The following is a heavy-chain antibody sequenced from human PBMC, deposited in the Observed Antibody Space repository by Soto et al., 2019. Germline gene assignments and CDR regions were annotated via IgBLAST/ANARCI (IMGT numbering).Heavy chain of an antibody. V-gene: IGHV3-30*18. CDR3: AKDLLRPGRAYGMDV. D-gene: IGHD6-25*01. Sequence: QVQLVESGGGVVQPGRSLRLSCAASGFTFSSYGMHWVRQAPGKGLEWVAVISYDGSNKYYADSVKGRFTISRDNSKNTLLRQMNSLRAEDTAVYYCAKDLLRPGRAYGMDVWGQGTTVTVSS. CDR1: GFTFSSYG. J-gene: IGHJ6*02. CDR2: ISYDGSNK.